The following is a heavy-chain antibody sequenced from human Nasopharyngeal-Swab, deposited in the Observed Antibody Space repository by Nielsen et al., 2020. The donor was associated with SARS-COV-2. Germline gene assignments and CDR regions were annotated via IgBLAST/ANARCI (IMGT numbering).Heavy chain of an antibody. CDR2: MNANIGNT. V-gene: IGHV1-8*01. Sequence: ASVKVSCKASGYTFTSYDINWVRQATGQGLEWMGWMNANIGNTGYAQKFQGRVTMTRNTSISTAYMELSNLSSEDTAVYYCARGHPSSVVVVPAAIRPGFDPWGQGTLVTVSS. D-gene: IGHD2-2*02. CDR1: GYTFTSYD. CDR3: ARGHPSSVVVVPAAIRPGFDP. J-gene: IGHJ5*02.